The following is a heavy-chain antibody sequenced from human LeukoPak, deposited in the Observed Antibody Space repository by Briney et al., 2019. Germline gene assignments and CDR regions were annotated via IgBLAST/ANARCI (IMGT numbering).Heavy chain of an antibody. J-gene: IGHJ4*02. D-gene: IGHD3-10*01. Sequence: GGSLRLSCAASGFTFSSYWMHWVRQALGKGLVWVSRINSDGTTTYADSVRGRFTISRDNAKNTLYLQMNRLRAEDTALYYCASAYYYRLPDWGQGTLVTVSS. V-gene: IGHV3-74*01. CDR3: ASAYYYRLPD. CDR2: INSDGTT. CDR1: GFTFSSYW.